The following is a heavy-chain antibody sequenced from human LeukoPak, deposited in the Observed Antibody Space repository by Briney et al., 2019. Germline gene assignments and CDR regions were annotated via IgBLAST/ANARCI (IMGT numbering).Heavy chain of an antibody. J-gene: IGHJ4*02. CDR2: INSDGSFT. Sequence: PGGSLRLSCAASGFIFRNYWMYWVRQVPGKGLVWVSRINSDGSFTHNVDSVKGRFSISRDNSKNTLYLRMTSLKVEDTAVYYCVRLGSGYWGQGALVTVSS. D-gene: IGHD3-10*01. CDR3: VRLGSGY. CDR1: GFIFRNYW. V-gene: IGHV3-74*01.